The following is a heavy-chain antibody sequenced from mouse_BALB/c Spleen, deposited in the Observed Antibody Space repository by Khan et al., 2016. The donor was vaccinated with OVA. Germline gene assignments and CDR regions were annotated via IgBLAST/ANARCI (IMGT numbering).Heavy chain of an antibody. CDR1: GYSFVTYW. CDR2: INTSTGYT. D-gene: IGHD1-1*01. CDR3: TGVGNSYGSAFVV. Sequence: QVQLQQSGAELAKPGASVKMSCKASGYSFVTYWIHWVKQRPGQGLEWIGYINTSTGYTEYNQKFKEKATLTADTSSSTAYMQVSSLTSEDSAVXPCTGVGNSYGSAFVVWGRGTTLTVSS. J-gene: IGHJ2*01. V-gene: IGHV1-7*01.